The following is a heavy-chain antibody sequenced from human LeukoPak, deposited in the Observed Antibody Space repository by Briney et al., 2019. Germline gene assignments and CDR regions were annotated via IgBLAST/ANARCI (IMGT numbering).Heavy chain of an antibody. J-gene: IGHJ3*02. V-gene: IGHV4-59*08. CDR1: GGSISSYY. CDR3: ARSYDGSGSYYGHDAFDI. D-gene: IGHD3-10*01. CDR2: IYYSGST. Sequence: PSETLSLTCTVSGGSISSYYWSWIRQPPVKGLEWIGYIYYSGSTNYNPSLKSRVTISVDTSKDQFSLKLSSVTAADTAVYYCARSYDGSGSYYGHDAFDIWGQGTMVTVSS.